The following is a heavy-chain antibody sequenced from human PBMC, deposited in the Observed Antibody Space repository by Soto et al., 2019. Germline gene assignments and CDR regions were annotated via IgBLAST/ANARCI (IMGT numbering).Heavy chain of an antibody. V-gene: IGHV3-33*01. Sequence: QVQLLDSGGGVVQPGTSLRLSCAASGFTFVKYDMHWVRQAPGKGLEWVAVIWYDGSHQYSADSVKGRFTISRDNTKNTVDLQMNSLGVADTAVYFCARLGDHHSLEVWGQGTMVIVSS. CDR1: GFTFVKYD. CDR2: IWYDGSHQ. CDR3: ARLGDHHSLEV. J-gene: IGHJ3*01.